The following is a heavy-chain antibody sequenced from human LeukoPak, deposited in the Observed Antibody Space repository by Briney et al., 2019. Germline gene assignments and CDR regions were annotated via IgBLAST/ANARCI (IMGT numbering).Heavy chain of an antibody. CDR1: GGSISSGGYY. CDR2: IYYSGST. D-gene: IGHD2-15*01. CDR3: ARERIGDCSGGGCYVSKHGYIDL. V-gene: IGHV4-31*03. Sequence: NPSQTLSLTCTVSGGSISSGGYYWRWIRQHPGKGLEWIAYIYYSGSTYYNPSLKSRVTISVNTSNNQFSLKLSSVTAADTAVYYCARERIGDCSGGGCYVSKHGYIDLWGRGTLVTVSS. J-gene: IGHJ2*01.